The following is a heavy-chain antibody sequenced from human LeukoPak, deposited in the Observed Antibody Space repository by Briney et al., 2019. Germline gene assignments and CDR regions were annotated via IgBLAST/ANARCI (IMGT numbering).Heavy chain of an antibody. V-gene: IGHV6-1*01. CDR3: ARVSTIGSSAFDI. CDR1: GDSVSSNSAA. D-gene: IGHD3-9*01. CDR2: TYYRYRWFT. J-gene: IGHJ3*02. Sequence: SQTLSLTCAISGDSVSSNSAAWNWIRQSPSRGLEWLGRTYYRYRWFTNYAVSVKSRMTINPDTSKNQFSLQLNSVTPEDTAVYYCARVSTIGSSAFDIWGQGTMVTVSS.